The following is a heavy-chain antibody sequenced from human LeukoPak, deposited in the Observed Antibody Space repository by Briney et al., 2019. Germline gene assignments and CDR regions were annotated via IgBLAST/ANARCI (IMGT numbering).Heavy chain of an antibody. J-gene: IGHJ4*02. D-gene: IGHD6-19*01. V-gene: IGHV3-64*01. Sequence: GGSLRLSCAASGFTFSSYAMPWVRQAPGKGLEYVSAISSNGGSTYYANSVKGRFTISRDNSKNTLYLQMGSLRAEDMAVYYCARAHGSGATDITPPHYWGQGTLVTVSS. CDR2: ISSNGGST. CDR1: GFTFSSYA. CDR3: ARAHGSGATDITPPHY.